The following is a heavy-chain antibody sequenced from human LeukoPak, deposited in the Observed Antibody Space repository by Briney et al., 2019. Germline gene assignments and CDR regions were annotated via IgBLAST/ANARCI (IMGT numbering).Heavy chain of an antibody. J-gene: IGHJ6*02. CDR3: AWYGVTHGLDV. CDR2: INQDGSDK. V-gene: IGHV3-7*01. Sequence: GGSLRLSCAASGFSLGNYWMSWVRQAPGKGLEWVANINQDGSDKYYVDSVTGRFTISKDNAKNSVYLQMNSLRPEDTAIYYCAWYGVTHGLDVWGQGTTVTVSS. CDR1: GFSLGNYW. D-gene: IGHD3-10*01.